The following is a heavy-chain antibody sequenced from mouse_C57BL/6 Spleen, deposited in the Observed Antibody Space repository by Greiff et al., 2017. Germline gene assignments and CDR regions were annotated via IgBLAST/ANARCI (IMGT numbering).Heavy chain of an antibody. J-gene: IGHJ4*01. V-gene: IGHV5-9-1*02. Sequence: EVKLMESGEGLVKPGGSLKLSCAASGFTFSSYAMSWVRQTPEKRLEWVAYISSGGDYIYYADTVKGRFTISRDNARNTLYLQMSSLKSEDTAMYYCTRVITTVGEAMDYWGQGTSVTVSS. CDR2: ISSGGDYI. CDR1: GFTFSSYA. CDR3: TRVITTVGEAMDY. D-gene: IGHD1-1*01.